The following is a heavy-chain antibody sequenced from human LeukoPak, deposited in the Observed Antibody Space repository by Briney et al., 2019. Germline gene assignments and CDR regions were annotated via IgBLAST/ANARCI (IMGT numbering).Heavy chain of an antibody. D-gene: IGHD3-9*01. CDR2: INANSGGT. Sequence: AASVKVSCKASGYTFTGHYMHWVRQAPGQGLEWMGWINANSGGTNYAQKFQGRVTMTRDTSISTAYMELSRLRSDDTAVYYCARSSRYDIWTGYPYWGQGTLVTVSP. J-gene: IGHJ4*02. V-gene: IGHV1-2*02. CDR1: GYTFTGHY. CDR3: ARSSRYDIWTGYPY.